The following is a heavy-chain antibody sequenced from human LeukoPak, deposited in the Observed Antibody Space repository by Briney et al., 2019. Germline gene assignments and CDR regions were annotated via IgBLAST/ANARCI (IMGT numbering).Heavy chain of an antibody. J-gene: IGHJ6*03. CDR2: IYISGST. V-gene: IGHV4-61*02. D-gene: IGHD5-18*01. CDR1: GGSISSGNYY. CDR3: ARDRLELYSYGYSSYYYYMDV. Sequence: SETLPLTCTVSGGSISSGNYYWSWIRQPAGKGLEWIGRIYISGSTNYNPSLKSRITMSVDSSKNQFSLKLRSVTAADTAVYYCARDRLELYSYGYSSYYYYMDVWGKGTTVTISS.